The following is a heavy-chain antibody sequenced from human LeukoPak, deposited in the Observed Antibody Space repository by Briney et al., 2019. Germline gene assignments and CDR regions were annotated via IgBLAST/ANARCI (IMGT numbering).Heavy chain of an antibody. Sequence: SGGSLRLSCVASGFTFSTYSINWVRQAPGKGLEWVSSISGSSNYIYYADSVKGRFTISRDNAKNSLYLQMNSLRAEDTAVYYCARVPGIAVAGTTYYYYYMDVWGKGTTVTVSS. J-gene: IGHJ6*03. CDR2: ISGSSNYI. CDR1: GFTFSTYS. CDR3: ARVPGIAVAGTTYYYYYMDV. V-gene: IGHV3-21*01. D-gene: IGHD6-19*01.